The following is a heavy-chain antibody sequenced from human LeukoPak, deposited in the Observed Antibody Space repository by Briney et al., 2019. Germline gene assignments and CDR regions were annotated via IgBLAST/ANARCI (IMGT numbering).Heavy chain of an antibody. Sequence: ASVKVSCKASGGTFSSYAISWVRQAPGQGLEWMGWISAYNGYTNYAQKVQGRVTMTTDTSTSTVYMELRSLRSDDTAVYYCARDGHRRYHYDSSGREDAFDIWGQGTMVTVSS. D-gene: IGHD3-22*01. CDR2: ISAYNGYT. CDR1: GGTFSSYA. V-gene: IGHV1-18*01. J-gene: IGHJ3*02. CDR3: ARDGHRRYHYDSSGREDAFDI.